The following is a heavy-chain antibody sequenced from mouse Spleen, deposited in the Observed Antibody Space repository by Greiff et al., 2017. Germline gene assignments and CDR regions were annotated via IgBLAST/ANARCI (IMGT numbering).Heavy chain of an antibody. V-gene: IGHV6-3*01. Sequence: EVKLVESGGGLVQPGGSMKLSCVASGFTFSNYWMNWVRQSPEKGLEWVAQIRLKSDNYATHYAESVKGRFTISRDDSKSSVYLQMNNLRAEDTGIYYCYGSPAWFAYWGQGTLVTVSA. CDR1: GFTFSNYW. D-gene: IGHD1-1*01. CDR3: YGSPAWFAY. J-gene: IGHJ3*01. CDR2: IRLKSDNYAT.